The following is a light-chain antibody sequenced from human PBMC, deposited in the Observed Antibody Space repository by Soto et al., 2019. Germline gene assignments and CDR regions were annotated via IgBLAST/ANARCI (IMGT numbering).Light chain of an antibody. V-gene: IGLV2-11*01. CDR1: SSDVGGYNY. CDR2: DVT. J-gene: IGLJ3*02. Sequence: QSALTQPRSVSGSPGQSVTISCTGTSSDVGGYNYVSWYQHHPGKAPKLMIFDVTKRPSGVPDRFSGSKSGNTASLTISGLQAEDEAGYYCCSYAGTYPWVFGGGTKVTVL. CDR3: CSYAGTYPWV.